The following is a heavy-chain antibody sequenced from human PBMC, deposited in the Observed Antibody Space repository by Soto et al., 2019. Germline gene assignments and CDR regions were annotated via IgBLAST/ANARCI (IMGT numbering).Heavy chain of an antibody. CDR3: AKCSVGTVRSSGWCNWFDP. Sequence: GGSLRLSCAASGFTFSSSAMNWVRQAPGKGLEWVSSIRVGGGDTFYADSVRGRFTVSRDISRNTLYLQMNSLGAEDTAIYYCAKCSVGTVRSSGWCNWFDPWGQGTLVTVSS. CDR2: IRVGGGDT. D-gene: IGHD6-19*01. CDR1: GFTFSSSA. J-gene: IGHJ5*02. V-gene: IGHV3-23*01.